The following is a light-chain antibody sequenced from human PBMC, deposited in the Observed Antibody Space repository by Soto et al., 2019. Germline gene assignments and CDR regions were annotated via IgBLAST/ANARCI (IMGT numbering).Light chain of an antibody. V-gene: IGLV1-44*01. Sequence: QSVLTQPPSASGTPGQRVTISCYGSSSNMGSNIVNWYQQLPGAAPKLLIYSKDQRPSGVPDRFSGSKSGTSASLAISGLQSEDEADYYCAAWDDSLNGVVFGGGTKVTVL. J-gene: IGLJ2*01. CDR3: AAWDDSLNGVV. CDR1: SSNMGSNI. CDR2: SKD.